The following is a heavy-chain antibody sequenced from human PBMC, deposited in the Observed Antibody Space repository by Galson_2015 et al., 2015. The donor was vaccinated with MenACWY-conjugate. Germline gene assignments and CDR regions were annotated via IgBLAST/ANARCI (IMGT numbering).Heavy chain of an antibody. V-gene: IGHV1-46*01. CDR2: INPSGGTT. CDR3: ARSSGWIHSHQYTRHLDY. Sequence: SVKVSCRASGSTFTTFYLHWLRQAPGQGLEWVGVINPSGGTTAYAQNFQDRVAMTRDTSTSTVYMYLSSLRSEDTAVYFCARSSGWIHSHQYTRHLDYWGQGTLVTVSS. D-gene: IGHD3-22*01. J-gene: IGHJ4*02. CDR1: GSTFTTFY.